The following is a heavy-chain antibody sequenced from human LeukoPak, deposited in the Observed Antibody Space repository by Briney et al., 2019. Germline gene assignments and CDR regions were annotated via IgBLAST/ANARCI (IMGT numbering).Heavy chain of an antibody. D-gene: IGHD3-10*01. CDR2: IHYSGST. Sequence: SETLSLTCTVSGGSISSSSYYWAWIRQPPGKGLEWIGSIHYSGSTYYNPSLQSRVTISIDTSKNQFSLKLRFVTAADTAVYYCARDEELLWFGELLNYFDYWGQGTLVTVSS. V-gene: IGHV4-39*07. CDR1: GGSISSSSYY. J-gene: IGHJ4*02. CDR3: ARDEELLWFGELLNYFDY.